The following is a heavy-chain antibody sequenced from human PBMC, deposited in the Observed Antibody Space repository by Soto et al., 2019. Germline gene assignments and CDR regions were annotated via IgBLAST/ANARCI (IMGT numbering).Heavy chain of an antibody. V-gene: IGHV1-46*01. CDR1: GYTFTSYY. J-gene: IGHJ4*02. D-gene: IGHD2-15*01. CDR3: AREGGRLGYCSGGSCTETYDY. Sequence: QVQLVQSGAEVKKPGASVKVSCKASGYTFTSYYMHWVRQAPGQGLEWMGIINPSGGSTSYAQKFPGRVTMTRETSTSTVYMELSSLRSEDTAVYYCAREGGRLGYCSGGSCTETYDYWGQGTLVTVSS. CDR2: INPSGGST.